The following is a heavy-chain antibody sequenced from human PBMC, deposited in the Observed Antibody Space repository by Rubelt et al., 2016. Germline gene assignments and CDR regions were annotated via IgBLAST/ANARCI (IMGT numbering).Heavy chain of an antibody. J-gene: IGHJ4*02. CDR1: GGSISSYY. Sequence: AGLVKPSETLSLTCTVSGGSISSYYWSWIRQPPGKGLEWIGEINHSGSTNYNPSLKSRVTISVDTSKNQFSLRLSSVTAADTAVYYCARDEGIFSSQGIYYFDYWGQGTLVTVSS. V-gene: IGHV4-34*01. CDR2: INHSGST. CDR3: ARDEGIFSSQGIYYFDY. D-gene: IGHD2/OR15-2a*01.